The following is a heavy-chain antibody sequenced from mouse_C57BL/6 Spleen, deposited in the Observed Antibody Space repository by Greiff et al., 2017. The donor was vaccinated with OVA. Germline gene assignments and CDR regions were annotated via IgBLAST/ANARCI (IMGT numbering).Heavy chain of an antibody. CDR2: IDPENGDT. D-gene: IGHD2-1*01. CDR1: GFNIKDDY. J-gene: IGHJ3*01. V-gene: IGHV14-4*01. CDR3: TRGGYGNYVAY. Sequence: VQLQQSGAELVRPGASVKVSCTASGFNIKDDYMHWVKQRPEQGLEWIGWIDPENGDTEYASKFQGKATITADTSSNTAYLQLSSLTSEDTAVYYCTRGGYGNYVAYWGQGTLVTVSA.